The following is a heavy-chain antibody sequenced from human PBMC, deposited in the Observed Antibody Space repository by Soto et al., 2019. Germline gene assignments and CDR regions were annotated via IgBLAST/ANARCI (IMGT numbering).Heavy chain of an antibody. V-gene: IGHV4-59*08. CDR1: GGSIRNYY. D-gene: IGHD6-6*01. CDR2: VHHLGTT. J-gene: IGHJ4*02. CDR3: ARHAIEENNSSLFNY. Sequence: SETLSLTCTVSGGSIRNYYWSWIRQPPGKGLEWIGHVHHLGTTNHNPSLKSRVTILVDKSKNQFSLRLNSVTAADTAVYYCARHAIEENNSSLFNYWGQGTRVTVS.